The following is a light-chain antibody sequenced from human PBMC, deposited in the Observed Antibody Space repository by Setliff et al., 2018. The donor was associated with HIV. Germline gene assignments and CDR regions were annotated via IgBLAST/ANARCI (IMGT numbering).Light chain of an antibody. V-gene: IGKV1-39*01. J-gene: IGKJ5*01. CDR3: QESYSSPQMYT. Sequence: DIQMTQTPSPLSASVGDRVTITCRASQSISNYLNWYQQKPGKAPKLLIYAASSLQSGVPSRFSGSGSGTDFTLTISTLQPEDFATYFCQESYSSPQMYTFGQGTRLEIK. CDR2: AAS. CDR1: QSISNY.